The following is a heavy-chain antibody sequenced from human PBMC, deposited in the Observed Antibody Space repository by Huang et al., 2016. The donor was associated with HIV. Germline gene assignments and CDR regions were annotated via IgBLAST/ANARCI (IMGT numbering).Heavy chain of an antibody. J-gene: IGHJ6*03. Sequence: QVQLQESGPGLVQPSQTLSLICTVSGDSISSGAFYWTWIRQSAGGGLQWIGPVYPSGSVLYNGSLRSRVTIALDTSKNQLSLNLRSVTAADTALYFCARGRGGTHSYFFYSMDVWGAGTAVIVSS. CDR2: VYPSGSV. V-gene: IGHV4-61*09. CDR3: ARGRGGTHSYFFYSMDV. D-gene: IGHD1-26*01. CDR1: GDSISSGAFY.